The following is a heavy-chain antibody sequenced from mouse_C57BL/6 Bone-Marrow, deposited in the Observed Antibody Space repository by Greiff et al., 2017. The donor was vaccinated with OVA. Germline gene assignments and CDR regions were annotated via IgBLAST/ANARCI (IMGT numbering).Heavy chain of an antibody. CDR2: IDPSDSYT. CDR1: GYTFTSYW. J-gene: IGHJ1*03. CDR3: ARSGDGFKWYFDV. V-gene: IGHV1-50*01. D-gene: IGHD2-3*01. Sequence: VQLQQPGAELVKPGASVKLSCKASGYTFTSYWMQWVKQRPGQGLEWIGEIDPSDSYTNYNQKFKGKATLTVDTSSSTAYMQLSSLTSEDSAVDYCARSGDGFKWYFDVWGTGTTVTVSS.